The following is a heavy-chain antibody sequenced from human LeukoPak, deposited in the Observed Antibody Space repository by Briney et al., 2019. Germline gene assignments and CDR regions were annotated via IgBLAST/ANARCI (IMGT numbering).Heavy chain of an antibody. CDR3: ARGVGREPLGLGAFDI. CDR1: GYTFINYG. Sequence: GASVNVSCKTSGYTFINYGVGWVRQAPGQGLEWMGWINGYNGKTNYAQKFQGRVTMTTDTSTSTAYMELRSLRSDDTAVYYCARGVGREPLGLGAFDIWGQGTMVTVSS. D-gene: IGHD1-26*01. V-gene: IGHV1-18*04. CDR2: INGYNGKT. J-gene: IGHJ3*02.